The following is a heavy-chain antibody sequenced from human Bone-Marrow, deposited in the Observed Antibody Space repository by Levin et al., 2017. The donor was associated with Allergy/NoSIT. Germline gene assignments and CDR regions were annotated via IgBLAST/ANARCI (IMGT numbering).Heavy chain of an antibody. CDR3: ARHIKRTEGGNYLFDP. D-gene: IGHD4-23*01. J-gene: IGHJ5*02. Sequence: SQTLSLTCAISDGSINNNYWSWIRQSPGKGLEWIGYISYAGITAYSPSLKSRLSMSVDTAKNQFSLNLSSVTAADTAVYFCARHIKRTEGGNYLFDPWGQGTLVTVSS. CDR1: DGSINNNY. V-gene: IGHV4-59*08. CDR2: ISYAGIT.